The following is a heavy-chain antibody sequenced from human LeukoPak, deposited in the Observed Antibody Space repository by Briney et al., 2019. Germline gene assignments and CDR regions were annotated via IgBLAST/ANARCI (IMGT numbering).Heavy chain of an antibody. V-gene: IGHV4-38-2*01. CDR2: IYYSGST. J-gene: IGHJ4*02. CDR1: GYSISSGYY. Sequence: SETLSLTCAVSGYSISSGYYWGWIRQPPGKGLEWIGSIYYSGSTNYNPSLKSRVTISVDTSKNQFSLKLSSVTAADTAVYYCARVAPGDEIWGVGAPDYWGQGTLVTVSS. CDR3: ARVAPGDEIWGVGAPDY. D-gene: IGHD1-26*01.